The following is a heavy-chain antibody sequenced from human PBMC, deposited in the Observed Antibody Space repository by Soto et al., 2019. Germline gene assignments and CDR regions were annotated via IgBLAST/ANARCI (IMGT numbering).Heavy chain of an antibody. Sequence: PGGSLRLSCAVSGFTFNSYAMSWVRQAPGKGLEWVSSISRSDDGPYYADSVKGRFTISRDNSQNTLFLLMNSLRADDTALYYCAKNYFFDSWGQGAPVTVSS. J-gene: IGHJ4*02. CDR1: GFTFNSYA. V-gene: IGHV3-23*01. CDR3: AKNYFFDS. CDR2: ISRSDDGP.